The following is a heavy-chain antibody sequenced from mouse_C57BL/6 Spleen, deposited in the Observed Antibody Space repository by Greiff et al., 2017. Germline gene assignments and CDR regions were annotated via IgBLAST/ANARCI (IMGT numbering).Heavy chain of an antibody. CDR1: GYTFTSYW. J-gene: IGHJ1*03. CDR2: IDPSDSYT. Sequence: QVQLQQPGAELVKPGASVKLSCKASGYTFTSYWMQWVQQRPGQGLEWIGEIDPSDSYTNYNQKFKGKVTLTVDPSSSTAYMQLSSLTSEDSAVYYCARRLLRPYWYFDVWGTGTTVTVSS. D-gene: IGHD1-2*01. CDR3: ARRLLRPYWYFDV. V-gene: IGHV1-50*01.